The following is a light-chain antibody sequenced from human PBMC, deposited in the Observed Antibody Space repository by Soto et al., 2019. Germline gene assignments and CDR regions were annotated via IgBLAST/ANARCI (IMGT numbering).Light chain of an antibody. CDR3: QSYDSSPSGFVV. V-gene: IGLV1-40*01. CDR2: TNT. J-gene: IGLJ2*01. Sequence: QSVLTQPPSVSGAPGQRVTISCTGSSSNIGAGYDVHWYQQLPGTAPKLLIYTNTNRPSGVPDRFSGSKSGTSASLAITGLQAEDEADYFCQSYDSSPSGFVVFGGGTKLTVL. CDR1: SSNIGAGYD.